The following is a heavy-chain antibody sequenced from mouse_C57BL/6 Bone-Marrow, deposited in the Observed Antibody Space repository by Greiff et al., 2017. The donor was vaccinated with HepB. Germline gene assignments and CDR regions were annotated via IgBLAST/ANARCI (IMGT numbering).Heavy chain of an antibody. V-gene: IGHV3-6*01. CDR1: GYSITSGYY. CDR3: AREGTTVVH. CDR2: ISYDGSN. D-gene: IGHD1-1*01. J-gene: IGHJ3*01. Sequence: DVKLQESGPGLVKPSQSLSLTCSVTGYSITSGYYWNWIRQFPGNKLEWMGYISYDGSNNYNPSLKNRISITRDTSKNQFFLKLNSVTTEDTATYYCAREGTTVVHWGQGTLVTVSA.